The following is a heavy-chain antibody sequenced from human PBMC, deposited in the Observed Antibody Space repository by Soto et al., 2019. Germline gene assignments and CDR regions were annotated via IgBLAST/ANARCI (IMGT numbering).Heavy chain of an antibody. V-gene: IGHV2-70*17. J-gene: IGHJ4*02. Sequence: SGPTLVNPTQTLTLTCTFSGFSLTTSGMCVSWIRQPPGKALEWLARIDWDDDKFYKTSLKTRLTISKDSSKNQVVLTMTNMDPVDTATXYCARMFHCSGGTCPFDYWGQGALVTAPQ. CDR3: ARMFHCSGGTCPFDY. CDR2: IDWDDDK. D-gene: IGHD2-15*01. CDR1: GFSLTTSGMC.